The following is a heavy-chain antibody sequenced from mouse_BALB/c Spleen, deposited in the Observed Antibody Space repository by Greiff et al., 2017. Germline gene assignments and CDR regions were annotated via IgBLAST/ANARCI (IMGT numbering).Heavy chain of an antibody. CDR1: GFTFSSFG. V-gene: IGHV5-17*02. CDR3: ARGVRDWYFDV. CDR2: ISSGSSTI. D-gene: IGHD2-14*01. Sequence: EVNVVESGGGLVQPGGSRKLSCAASGFTFSSFGMHWVRQAPEKGLEWVAYISSGSSTIYYADTVKGRFTISRDNPKNTLFLQMTSLRSEDTAMYYCARGVRDWYFDVWGAGNTVTVSS. J-gene: IGHJ1*01.